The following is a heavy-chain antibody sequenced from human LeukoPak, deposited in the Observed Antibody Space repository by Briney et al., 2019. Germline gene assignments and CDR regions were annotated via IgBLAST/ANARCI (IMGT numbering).Heavy chain of an antibody. D-gene: IGHD3-16*01. CDR2: MNPDSGST. J-gene: IGHJ4*02. CDR3: ARNFGGLGY. Sequence: PGASVKVSCKASGDTFTSHDIYWVRQATGQGLEWMGWMNPDSGSTGYAQKFQGRVTITRNICISTVYLELSSLRSEDTAVYYCARNFGGLGYWGQGTLVTVSS. V-gene: IGHV1-8*03. CDR1: GDTFTSHD.